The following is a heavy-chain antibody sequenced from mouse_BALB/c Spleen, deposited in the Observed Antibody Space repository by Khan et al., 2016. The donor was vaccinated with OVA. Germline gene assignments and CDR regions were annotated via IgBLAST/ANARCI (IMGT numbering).Heavy chain of an antibody. CDR2: INTYTGEP. V-gene: IGHV9-3-1*01. CDR1: GYTFTNYG. J-gene: IGHJ1*01. Sequence: QIQLVQSGPELKKPGETVKISCKASGYTFTNYGMNWVKLAPGKGLKWMGWINTYTGEPTYADDFKGRFAFSLETSASTAYLQINNLKNEDTATYFCARKKPHCDFDDWGAGTTVTVSS. CDR3: ARKKPHCDFDD.